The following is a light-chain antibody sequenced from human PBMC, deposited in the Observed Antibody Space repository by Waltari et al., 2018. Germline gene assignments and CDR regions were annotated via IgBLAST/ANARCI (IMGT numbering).Light chain of an antibody. CDR3: QAWDRGTVI. CDR1: KLGEKF. V-gene: IGLV3-1*01. CDR2: QDQ. J-gene: IGLJ2*01. Sequence: SYELTQPPSVSVSPGQTASITCFGDKLGEKFISWYQQKPGPAPINVIFQDQRRPAGISERCSGSTSGNTATLTISETQPIDEADYYCQAWDRGTVIFGGGTKLAVL.